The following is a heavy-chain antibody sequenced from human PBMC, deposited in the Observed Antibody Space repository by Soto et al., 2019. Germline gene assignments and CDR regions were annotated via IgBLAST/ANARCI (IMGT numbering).Heavy chain of an antibody. D-gene: IGHD5-12*01. J-gene: IGHJ6*02. V-gene: IGHV3-23*01. CDR3: ARESPADIVATFETPYGMDV. Sequence: GGSLRLSCAASGFTFSSYAMSWVRQAPGKGLEWVSAISGSGGSTYYADSVKGRFTISRDNSKNTLYLQMNSLRAEDTAVYYCARESPADIVATFETPYGMDVWGQGTTVTVSS. CDR2: ISGSGGST. CDR1: GFTFSSYA.